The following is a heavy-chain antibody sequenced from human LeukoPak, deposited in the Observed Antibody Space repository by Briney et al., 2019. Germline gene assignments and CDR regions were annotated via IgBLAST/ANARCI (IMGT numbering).Heavy chain of an antibody. CDR3: ARGELAFCSTTTCYSSFDY. CDR1: GYTFTSYG. CDR2: ITTYNGNT. J-gene: IGHJ4*02. Sequence: ASVKVSCKASGYTFTSYGTIWVRQAPGQGLEWMGWITTYNGNTNYARKFQDRVTVTTDTSTSTAYMELRSLRSDDTAVYFCARGELAFCSTTTCYSSFDYWGQGTLVTVSS. V-gene: IGHV1-18*01. D-gene: IGHD2-2*02.